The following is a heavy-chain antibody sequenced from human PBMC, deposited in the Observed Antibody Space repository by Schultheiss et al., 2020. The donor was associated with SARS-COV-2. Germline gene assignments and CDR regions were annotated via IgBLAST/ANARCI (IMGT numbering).Heavy chain of an antibody. CDR2: IHFTGST. V-gene: IGHV4-59*11. D-gene: IGHD3-16*02. CDR1: DGSINNHY. Sequence: SETLSLTCTVSDGSINNHYWTWIRQAPGKGLEWIGYIHFTGSTNYNPSLKSRVTISVDTSKNQFSLKLSSVTAADTAVYYCARRAYDYVWGSYRYRYAFDYWGQGTLVTVSS. CDR3: ARRAYDYVWGSYRYRYAFDY. J-gene: IGHJ4*02.